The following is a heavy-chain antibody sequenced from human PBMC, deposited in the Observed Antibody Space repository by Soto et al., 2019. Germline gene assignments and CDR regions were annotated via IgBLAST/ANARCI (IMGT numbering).Heavy chain of an antibody. CDR3: ARDRDKLGPGSGMDV. J-gene: IGHJ6*02. Sequence: LRLSCAASGFTFSSYSMNWVRQAPGKGLEWVSSISSSSSYIYYADSVKGRFTISRDNAKNSLYLQMNSLRAEDTAVYYCARDRDKLGPGSGMDVWGQGTTVTVSS. CDR2: ISSSSSYI. D-gene: IGHD7-27*01. CDR1: GFTFSSYS. V-gene: IGHV3-21*01.